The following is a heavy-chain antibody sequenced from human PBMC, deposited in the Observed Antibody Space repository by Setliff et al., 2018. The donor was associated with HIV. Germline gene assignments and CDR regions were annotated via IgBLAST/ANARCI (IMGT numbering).Heavy chain of an antibody. J-gene: IGHJ4*02. CDR1: GDSISTDY. CDR2: IYNSVST. CDR3: ARHSPSDY. Sequence: SETLSLTCTVSGDSISTDYWTWIRQPPGKGLEWIGYIYNSVSTSYNPSLKSRVTISVDTSKNQFSLKLSSVTAADTAVYYCARHSPSDYWGQGTLVTVSS. V-gene: IGHV4-59*08.